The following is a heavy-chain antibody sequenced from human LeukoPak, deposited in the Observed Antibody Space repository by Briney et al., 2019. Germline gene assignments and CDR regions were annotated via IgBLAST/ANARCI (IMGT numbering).Heavy chain of an antibody. D-gene: IGHD2-2*01. CDR1: GGSFSGYY. J-gene: IGHJ5*02. CDR2: INHSGNT. CDR3: ARATLNCSSTSCYHNWFDP. V-gene: IGHV4-34*01. Sequence: PSETLSLTCAVYGGSFSGYYWSWIRQPPGKGLEWIGEINHSGNTNYNPSLKSRVTISVDTSKNQFSLKLSSVTAADTAVYYCARATLNCSSTSCYHNWFDPWGQGTLVTVSS.